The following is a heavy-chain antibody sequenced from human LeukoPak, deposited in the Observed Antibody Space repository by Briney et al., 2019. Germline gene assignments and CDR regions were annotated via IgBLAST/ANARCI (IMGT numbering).Heavy chain of an antibody. V-gene: IGHV3-23*01. CDR1: GGSISSGGYY. CDR2: ISGSGGST. J-gene: IGHJ4*02. Sequence: PSETLSLTCTVSGGSISSGGYYWSWIRQAPGKGLEWVSAISGSGGSTYYADSVKGRFTISRDNSKNTLYLQMNSLRAEDTAVYYCANAPPGIVPHTVDYWGQGTLVTVSS. CDR3: ANAPPGIVPHTVDY. D-gene: IGHD1-26*01.